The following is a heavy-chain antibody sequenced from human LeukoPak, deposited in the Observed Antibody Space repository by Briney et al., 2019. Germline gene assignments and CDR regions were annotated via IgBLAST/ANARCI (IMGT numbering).Heavy chain of an antibody. V-gene: IGHV4-4*07. CDR3: TRDLYYYDSRRDTFDI. Sequence: SETLSLTCTVSGGSISTYYWSWIRQPAGKGLEWIGRIYTSGSTTYNPSLKSRVTMSVDTSKNHFSLNLSSVTAADTAVYYCTRDLYYYDSRRDTFDIWGQGTMVTVSS. CDR2: IYTSGST. CDR1: GGSISTYY. D-gene: IGHD3-22*01. J-gene: IGHJ3*02.